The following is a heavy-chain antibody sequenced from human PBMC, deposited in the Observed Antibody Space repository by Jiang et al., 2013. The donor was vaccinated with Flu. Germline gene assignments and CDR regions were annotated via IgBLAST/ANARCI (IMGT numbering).Heavy chain of an antibody. D-gene: IGHD6-19*01. CDR3: ASAYSSGWYVDY. Sequence: LLKPSETLSLTCAVYGGSFSGYYWSWIRQPPGKGLEWIGEINHSGSTNYNPSLKSRVTISVDTSKNQFSLKLSSVTAADTAVYYCASAYSSGWYVDYWGQGTLVTVSS. V-gene: IGHV4-34*01. CDR2: INHSGST. CDR1: GGSFSGYY. J-gene: IGHJ4*02.